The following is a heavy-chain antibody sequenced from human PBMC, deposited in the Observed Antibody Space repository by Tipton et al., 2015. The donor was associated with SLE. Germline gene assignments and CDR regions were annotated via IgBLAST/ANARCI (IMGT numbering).Heavy chain of an antibody. V-gene: IGHV4-39*07. CDR3: ARDPNLDAFDI. J-gene: IGHJ3*02. CDR1: GGSISSSSYY. Sequence: TLSLTCTVSGGSISSSSYYWGWIRQPPGKGLEWIGSIYYSGSTYYNPSLESRVTISVDTSKDQFSLKLSSVTAADTAVYYCARDPNLDAFDIWGQGTMVTVSS. D-gene: IGHD5-24*01. CDR2: IYYSGST.